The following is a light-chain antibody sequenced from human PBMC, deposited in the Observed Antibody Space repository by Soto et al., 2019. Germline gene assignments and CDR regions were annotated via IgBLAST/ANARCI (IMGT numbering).Light chain of an antibody. CDR3: SSYTTRSTVV. CDR1: SSDVGGYNY. J-gene: IGLJ2*01. Sequence: QSALTQPASVSGSPGQSITISCTGTSSDVGGYNYVSWYQQHPGKAPKLTIYDVSNRPSGVSNRFSGSKSGNTASLTISGLKAEDEADYFCSSYTTRSTVVFGGGTKLTVL. CDR2: DVS. V-gene: IGLV2-14*01.